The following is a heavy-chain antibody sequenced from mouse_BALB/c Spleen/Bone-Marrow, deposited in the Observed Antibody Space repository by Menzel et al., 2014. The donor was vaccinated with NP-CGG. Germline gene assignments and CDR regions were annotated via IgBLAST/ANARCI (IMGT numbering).Heavy chain of an antibody. V-gene: IGHV6-3*01. CDR2: IRLKSDNYAT. J-gene: IGHJ2*01. Sequence: EVQVVESGGGLVQPGGSMKLSCVASGFTFSSYWMSWVRQSPEKGLEWVAEIRLKSDNYATHYAESVKGKFTISRDDSKSRLYLQMNSLRAEDTGIYYCTDLGTDYWGQGTTLTVSS. CDR3: TDLGTDY. CDR1: GFTFSSYW. D-gene: IGHD4-1*01.